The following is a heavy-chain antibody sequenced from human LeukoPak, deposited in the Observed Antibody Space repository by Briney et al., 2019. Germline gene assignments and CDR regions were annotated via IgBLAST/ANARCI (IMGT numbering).Heavy chain of an antibody. D-gene: IGHD6-13*01. CDR3: ARLPSSSWTYYYYYYMDV. Sequence: SETLSLTCTVSGGSISSYYWSWIRQPAGKGLEWIGRIYTSGSTNYNPSLKSRVTISVDTSKNQFSLKLSSVTAADTAVYYCARLPSSSWTYYYYYYMDVWGKGTTVTISS. V-gene: IGHV4-4*07. CDR2: IYTSGST. CDR1: GGSISSYY. J-gene: IGHJ6*03.